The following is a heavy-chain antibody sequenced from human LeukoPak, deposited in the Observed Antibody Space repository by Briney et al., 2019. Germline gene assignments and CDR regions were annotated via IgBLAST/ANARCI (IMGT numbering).Heavy chain of an antibody. V-gene: IGHV4-59*01. CDR3: ARVGILRFPSNWFDP. CDR1: GASISSYY. Sequence: SETLSLTCTVSGASISSYYWSWIRQPPGKGLEWIGYIYYSGSTRYNPSLKSRVTISVDTSQNQFSLKLSSVTAADTAVYYCARVGILRFPSNWFDPWGQGTLVTVSS. D-gene: IGHD3-3*01. CDR2: IYYSGST. J-gene: IGHJ5*02.